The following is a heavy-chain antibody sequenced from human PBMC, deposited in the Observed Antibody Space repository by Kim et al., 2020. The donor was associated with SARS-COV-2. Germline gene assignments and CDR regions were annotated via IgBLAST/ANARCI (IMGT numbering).Heavy chain of an antibody. D-gene: IGHD5-18*01. V-gene: IGHV4-34*01. CDR1: GGSFSGYY. Sequence: SETLSLTCAVYGGSFSGYYWSWIRQPPGKGLEWIGEINHSGSTNYNPSLKSRVTISVDTSKNQFSLKLSSVTAADTAVYYCARGLPYSLARFPQWRYYGMDVWGQGTTVTVSS. J-gene: IGHJ6*02. CDR2: INHSGST. CDR3: ARGLPYSLARFPQWRYYGMDV.